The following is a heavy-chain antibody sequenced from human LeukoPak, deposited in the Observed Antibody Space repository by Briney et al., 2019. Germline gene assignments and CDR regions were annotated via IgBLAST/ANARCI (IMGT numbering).Heavy chain of an antibody. CDR2: IGGRGDNT. D-gene: IGHD1-14*01. CDR3: AKASTVLKPIDS. CDR1: GFTFNRFC. V-gene: IGHV3-23*01. J-gene: IGHJ4*02. Sequence: GGSLRLSCGASGFTFNRFCMSWVRQAPGKGLEWVSAIGGRGDNTWYADSVKGRFTISRDNSKNILYLQMNSLRAEDTAMYYCAKASTVLKPIDSWGQGTLVTVSS.